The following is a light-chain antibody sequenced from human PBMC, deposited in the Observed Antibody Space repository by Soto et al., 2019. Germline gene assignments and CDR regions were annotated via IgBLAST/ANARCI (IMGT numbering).Light chain of an antibody. CDR3: QQYETSPPMYT. Sequence: EIGLTQSPGTLSLSPGERATLSCRTSQSVISTYLAWYQQKPGQAPRLLIYDASRRATGIPDRFSGSGSGTDFTLTNSRLEPEDFAVYYCQQYETSPPMYTFGQGTKLEIK. CDR2: DAS. J-gene: IGKJ2*01. CDR1: QSVISTY. V-gene: IGKV3-20*01.